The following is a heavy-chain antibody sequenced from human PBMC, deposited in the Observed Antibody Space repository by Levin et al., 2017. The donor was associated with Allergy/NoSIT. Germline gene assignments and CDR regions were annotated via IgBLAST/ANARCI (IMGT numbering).Heavy chain of an antibody. D-gene: IGHD6-13*01. CDR1: GGSIRSSY. J-gene: IGHJ5*02. Sequence: SQTLSLPCTVSGGSIRSSYWSWIRQPPGKGLEWIGYIYYSGSTNYNPSLKSRVTISVDTSKNQFSLKLSSVTAADTAVYYCARGRGQQLVPGWFDPWGQGTLVTVSS. CDR2: IYYSGST. CDR3: ARGRGQQLVPGWFDP. V-gene: IGHV4-59*01.